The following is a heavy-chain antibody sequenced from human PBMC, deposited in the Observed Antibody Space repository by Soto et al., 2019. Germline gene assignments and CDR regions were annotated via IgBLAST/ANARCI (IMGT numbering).Heavy chain of an antibody. V-gene: IGHV1-8*01. J-gene: IGHJ4*01. CDR1: GYTFTSYD. D-gene: IGHD5-12*01. CDR2: MNPNSGNT. Sequence: ASVKVSCKASGYTFTSYDINWVRQATGQGLEWMGWMNPNSGNTGYAQKFQGRVTMTRNTSISTAYMELSSLRSEDTAVYYCSGGRYCGYGGLNHQKPFDFRGQGTPVTVSS. CDR3: SGGRYCGYGGLNHQKPFDF.